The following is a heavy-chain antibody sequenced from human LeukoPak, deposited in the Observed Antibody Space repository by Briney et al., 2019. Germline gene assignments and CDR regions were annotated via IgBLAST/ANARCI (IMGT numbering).Heavy chain of an antibody. D-gene: IGHD6-13*01. CDR1: GFTLGSYS. Sequence: GGSLRLSSAASGFTLGSYSMSWVRQAPGPGLEWGAHIKQDGSEKHYVDSVKGRLTISRDNAKNSLYLQMNSLRAEDTAVYYCARAGGSSWYGAFDIWGQATMVTVSS. J-gene: IGHJ3*02. V-gene: IGHV3-7*01. CDR2: IKQDGSEK. CDR3: ARAGGSSWYGAFDI.